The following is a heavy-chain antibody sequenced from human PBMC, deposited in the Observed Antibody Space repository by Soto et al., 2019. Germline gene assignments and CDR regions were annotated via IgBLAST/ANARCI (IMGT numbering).Heavy chain of an antibody. J-gene: IGHJ4*02. CDR1: GGSISSSSYY. D-gene: IGHD2-15*01. CDR2: IYYSGST. V-gene: IGHV4-39*01. Sequence: SETLSLTCTVSGGSISSSSYYWGWIRQPPGKGLEWIGSIYYSGSTSYNPSLKSRVTISVDTSKNQFSLKLSSVTAADTAVYYCARGQVVAAQHWGQGTLVTGSS. CDR3: ARGQVVAAQH.